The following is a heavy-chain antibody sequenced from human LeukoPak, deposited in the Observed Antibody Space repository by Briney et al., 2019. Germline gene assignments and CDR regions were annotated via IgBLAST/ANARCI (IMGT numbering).Heavy chain of an antibody. V-gene: IGHV1-18*01. J-gene: IGHJ5*02. CDR1: GYTFTSYG. Sequence: ASVKVSCKASGYTFTSYGISWVRQAPGQGLEWMGWISAYNGNTNYAQKLQGRVTMTTDTSTSTAYMELSSLRSEDTAVYYCASSMMVRGVMAGGDWFDPWGQGTLVTVSS. CDR3: ASSMMVRGVMAGGDWFDP. CDR2: ISAYNGNT. D-gene: IGHD3-10*01.